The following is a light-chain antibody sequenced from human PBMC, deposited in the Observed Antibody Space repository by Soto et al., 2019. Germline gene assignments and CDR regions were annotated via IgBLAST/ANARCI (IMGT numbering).Light chain of an antibody. CDR3: QTWGTGVQV. CDR1: SGHSSYA. J-gene: IGLJ3*02. CDR2: LNSDGSH. Sequence: QLVLTQSPSASASLGASVKLTCTLSSGHSSYAIAWHQQQPEKGPRYLMKLNSDGSHNKGDGIPDRFSGSSSGAERYLTISSLQSEDEAYYYCQTWGTGVQVFGGGTKVTVL. V-gene: IGLV4-69*01.